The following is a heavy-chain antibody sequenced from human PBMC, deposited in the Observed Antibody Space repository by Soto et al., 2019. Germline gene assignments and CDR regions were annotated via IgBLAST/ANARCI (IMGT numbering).Heavy chain of an antibody. CDR2: IYSGGST. Sequence: GGSLRLSCAASGFTVSSNYMSWVRQAPGKGLEWVSVIYSGGSTYYADSVKGRFTISRDNSKNTLYLQMNSLRAEDTAVYYCAREGRDIVTGYSLDAFDIWGQGTMVTVSS. J-gene: IGHJ3*02. CDR1: GFTVSSNY. V-gene: IGHV3-66*01. CDR3: AREGRDIVTGYSLDAFDI. D-gene: IGHD3-9*01.